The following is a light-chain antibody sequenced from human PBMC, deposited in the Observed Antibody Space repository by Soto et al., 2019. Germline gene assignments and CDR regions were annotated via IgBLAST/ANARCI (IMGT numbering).Light chain of an antibody. Sequence: QSALTQPASVSGSPGQSITISCTGTSSDVGSYTLVSWYQQHPGKAPKLMIYEGTKRPSGVSNRFSGSKSGNTASLTISGLQAEDEADYYCCLYAGTTTCVFGGGTQLTVL. CDR3: CLYAGTTTCV. V-gene: IGLV2-23*01. CDR2: EGT. J-gene: IGLJ2*01. CDR1: SSDVGSYTL.